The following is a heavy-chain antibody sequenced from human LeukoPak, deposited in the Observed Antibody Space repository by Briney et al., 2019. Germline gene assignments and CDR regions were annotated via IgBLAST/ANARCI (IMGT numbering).Heavy chain of an antibody. Sequence: SETLSLTCSVPGGSISSGSYYWSWIRQPAGKGLGWVGRIYTSGSTNYNPSLKSRVTISVDTSKNQFSLKLSSVNAADTAVYYCARDTWFGAGRTFDYWGQGTLVTVSS. CDR1: GGSISSGSYY. D-gene: IGHD3-10*01. CDR2: IYTSGST. J-gene: IGHJ4*02. V-gene: IGHV4-61*02. CDR3: ARDTWFGAGRTFDY.